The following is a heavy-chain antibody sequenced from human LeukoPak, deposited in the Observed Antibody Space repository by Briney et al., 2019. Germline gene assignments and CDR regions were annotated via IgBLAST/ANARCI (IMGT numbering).Heavy chain of an antibody. CDR1: GGSISSYY. CDR2: IYTSGST. V-gene: IGHV4-4*07. J-gene: IGHJ3*02. Sequence: SETLSLTCTVSGGSISSYYWSWIRQPPGKGLEWIGRIYTSGSTNYNPSLKSRVTMSVDTSKNQFSLKLSSVTAADTAVYYCARAPVQLWVSDAFDIWGQGTMVTVSS. CDR3: ARAPVQLWVSDAFDI. D-gene: IGHD5-18*01.